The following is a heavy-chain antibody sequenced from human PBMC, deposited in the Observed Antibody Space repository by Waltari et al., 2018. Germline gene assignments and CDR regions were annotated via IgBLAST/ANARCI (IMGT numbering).Heavy chain of an antibody. J-gene: IGHJ4*02. CDR1: GYTFIRYG. D-gene: IGHD6-19*01. V-gene: IGHV1-18*01. Sequence: QVQLVQSGAEVKRPGASVKLSCKTSGYTFIRYGVDWVRQAPGQGLEWMGWSSPSDGHTNYAQTFQGRVTMTTDTSTSTAYMELRDLRSDDTAIYYCARLPGYSSGWYDNWGQGTLVTVSS. CDR2: SSPSDGHT. CDR3: ARLPGYSSGWYDN.